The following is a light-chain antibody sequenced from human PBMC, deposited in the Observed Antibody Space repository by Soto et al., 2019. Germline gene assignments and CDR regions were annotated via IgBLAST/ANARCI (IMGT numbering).Light chain of an antibody. V-gene: IGLV1-40*01. CDR2: EVS. Sequence: QSVLTQPPSVSGAPGQRVTISCTGSSSNIGAGYDVHWYQHLPGTAPKLVIYEVSNRPSGTSDRFSGSKSGHTASLTISGLQTEDEAVYYCGSYTSSSNYVFGTGTKVTVL. CDR3: GSYTSSSNYV. J-gene: IGLJ1*01. CDR1: SSNIGAGYD.